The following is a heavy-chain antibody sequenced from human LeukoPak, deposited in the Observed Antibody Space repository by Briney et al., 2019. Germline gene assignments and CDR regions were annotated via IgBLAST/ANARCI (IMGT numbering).Heavy chain of an antibody. D-gene: IGHD2-15*01. J-gene: IGHJ4*02. Sequence: GGSLRLSCAASGFTFSGYSMNWVRQAAGKGLEWVSSISSSSSYIYYADSVKGRFTISRDNAKNSLYLQMNSLRAEDTAVYYCARVLLEGEDYWGQGTLVTVSS. CDR2: ISSSSSYI. CDR1: GFTFSGYS. CDR3: ARVLLEGEDY. V-gene: IGHV3-21*01.